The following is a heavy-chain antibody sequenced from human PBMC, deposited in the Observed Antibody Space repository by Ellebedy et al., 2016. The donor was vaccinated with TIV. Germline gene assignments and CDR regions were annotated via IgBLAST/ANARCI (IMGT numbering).Heavy chain of an antibody. V-gene: IGHV3-74*01. D-gene: IGHD1-26*01. CDR2: INNDGTGT. J-gene: IGHJ4*02. Sequence: GESLKISXAASGFTFSWYWMHWVRQAPGKGLVWVSRINNDGTGTNYADSVKGRFSISRDNAKNTLYLQMNSLRTEDTAVYYCARGRLLLGPFDYWGQGTLVTVSS. CDR3: ARGRLLLGPFDY. CDR1: GFTFSWYW.